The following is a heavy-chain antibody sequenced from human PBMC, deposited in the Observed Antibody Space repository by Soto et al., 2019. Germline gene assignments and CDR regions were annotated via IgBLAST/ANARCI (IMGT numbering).Heavy chain of an antibody. CDR2: INPSGGST. J-gene: IGHJ4*02. Sequence: PAKLSCKASGYTFTSYYMHWVRQSPGQGLEWMGIINPSGGSTSYAQKFQGRVTMTRDTSTSTVYMELSSLRSEDTAVYYCARDATSLYGDYDSSPTYYFDYWGQGTLVSVYS. V-gene: IGHV1-46*01. CDR1: GYTFTSYY. D-gene: IGHD4-17*01. CDR3: ARDATSLYGDYDSSPTYYFDY.